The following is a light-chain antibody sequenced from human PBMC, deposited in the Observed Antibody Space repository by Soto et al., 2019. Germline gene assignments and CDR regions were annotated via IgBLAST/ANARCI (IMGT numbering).Light chain of an antibody. CDR2: DAS. V-gene: IGKV3-11*01. J-gene: IGKJ3*01. CDR3: QQRSNWPPGFT. Sequence: EIVLTQSPATLSLSPGERATLSCRASQSVSSYLAWYQQKPGQAPRLLIYDASNRATGIPARFSGSGSGTDFTLTISSLRPEDVAVYYCQQRSNWPPGFTFGPGTKVEIK. CDR1: QSVSSY.